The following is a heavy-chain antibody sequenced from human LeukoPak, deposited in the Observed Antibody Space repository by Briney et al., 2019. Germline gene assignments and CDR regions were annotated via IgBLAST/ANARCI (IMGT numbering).Heavy chain of an antibody. J-gene: IGHJ4*02. CDR2: INPNSGGT. D-gene: IGHD6-19*01. CDR1: GYTFTVYY. CDR3: ARWCIGSGWYKFDY. Sequence: ASVKVSCKASGYTFTVYYVHWVRQAPGQGLEWMAYINPNSGGTKYAQKFQGRVTITADESTSTAYMELSSLRSEDTAVYYCARWCIGSGWYKFDYWGQGTLVTVSS. V-gene: IGHV1-2*02.